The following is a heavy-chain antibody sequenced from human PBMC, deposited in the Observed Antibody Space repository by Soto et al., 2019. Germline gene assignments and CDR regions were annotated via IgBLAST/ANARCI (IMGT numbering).Heavy chain of an antibody. Sequence: GASVKVSCKVSGYTLTELSMHWVRQAPGKGLEWMGGFDPEDGETIYAQKFLGRVTMTEDTSTDTAYMELSSLRSEDTAVYYCAIGYCSGGSCHPAWFDPWGQGTLVTVSS. CDR1: GYTLTELS. D-gene: IGHD2-15*01. V-gene: IGHV1-24*01. CDR3: AIGYCSGGSCHPAWFDP. CDR2: FDPEDGET. J-gene: IGHJ5*02.